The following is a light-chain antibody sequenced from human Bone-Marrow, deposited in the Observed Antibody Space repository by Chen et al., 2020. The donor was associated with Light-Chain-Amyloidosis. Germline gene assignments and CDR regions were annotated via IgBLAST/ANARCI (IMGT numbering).Light chain of an antibody. V-gene: IGLV3-25*02. CDR3: QSADSGGTYEVR. CDR2: RDT. Sequence: SYELTQPPSVSVPPGQTARITCSGDDLPTKYAYWYQQKPGQAPVLVIHRDTERPSGSSERFSGASSGRTATLTISGVQAGEEAEYHCQSADSGGTYEVRFGGGTKLTVL. CDR1: DLPTKY. J-gene: IGLJ2*01.